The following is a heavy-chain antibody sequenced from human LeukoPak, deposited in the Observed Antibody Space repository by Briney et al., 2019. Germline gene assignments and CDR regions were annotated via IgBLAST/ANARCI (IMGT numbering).Heavy chain of an antibody. V-gene: IGHV4-34*01. CDR2: INHSGST. CDR3: ARENFLGPAVSVFHDAFDI. CDR1: GGSFSGYY. Sequence: NTSETLSLTCAVYGGSFSGYYWSWIRQPPGKGLEWIGEINHSGSTNYNPSLKSRVTISVDTSKNQFSLKLSSVTAADTAVYYCARENFLGPAVSVFHDAFDIWGQGTMVTVSS. J-gene: IGHJ3*02. D-gene: IGHD3-3*02.